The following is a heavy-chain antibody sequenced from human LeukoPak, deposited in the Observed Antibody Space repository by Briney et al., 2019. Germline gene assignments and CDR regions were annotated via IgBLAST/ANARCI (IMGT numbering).Heavy chain of an antibody. V-gene: IGHV1-2*02. Sequence: ASVKVSCKASGYTFTGYYMHWVRQAPGQGLEWMGWINPNSGGTNYAQKFQGRVTMTRDTSISTAYMELSSLRSDDTAVYYCAAHSSSWLKAFDYWGQGTLVTVSS. J-gene: IGHJ4*02. CDR1: GYTFTGYY. D-gene: IGHD6-13*01. CDR2: INPNSGGT. CDR3: AAHSSSWLKAFDY.